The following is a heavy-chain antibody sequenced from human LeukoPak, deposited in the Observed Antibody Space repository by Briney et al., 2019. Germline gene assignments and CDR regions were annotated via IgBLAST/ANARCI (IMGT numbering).Heavy chain of an antibody. CDR3: ARDVGGYCSSTSCRDDY. Sequence: SVKVSCKASGGTFSSYAISWVRQAPGQGLEWMGGIIPIFGTANYAQKFQGRVTITADKSTSTAYMELSSLRSEDTAVYYCARDVGGYCSSTSCRDDYWGQGTLVTVSS. V-gene: IGHV1-69*06. D-gene: IGHD2-2*01. J-gene: IGHJ4*02. CDR2: IIPIFGTA. CDR1: GGTFSSYA.